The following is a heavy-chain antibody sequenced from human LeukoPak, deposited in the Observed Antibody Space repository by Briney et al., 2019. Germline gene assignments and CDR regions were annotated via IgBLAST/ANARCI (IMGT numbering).Heavy chain of an antibody. CDR2: IGANSAI. CDR3: TTFYSRLTDY. D-gene: IGHD2/OR15-2a*01. V-gene: IGHV3-48*01. CDR1: GFTFSDYS. J-gene: IGHJ4*02. Sequence: PGGSLRLSCAASGFTFSDYSMNWVRQAPGKGLEWVSYIGANSAIYYADSVKGRFTISRDNAKNSLSLQMNSLRAEDTAVYYCTTFYSRLTDYWGQGTLVTVSS.